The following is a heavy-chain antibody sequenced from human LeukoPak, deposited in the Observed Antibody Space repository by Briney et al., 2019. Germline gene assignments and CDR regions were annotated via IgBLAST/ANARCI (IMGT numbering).Heavy chain of an antibody. V-gene: IGHV3-7*01. Sequence: EGSLRLSCSASGFSSSGSWMTWVRQAPGKGLEWVANIKPDGSDTYYVDSMKDRFTISRDNAKNSLYLQINGLRAEDTAVYYCARHLDWSFDYWGQGTLVTVSS. J-gene: IGHJ4*02. CDR3: ARHLDWSFDY. CDR2: IKPDGSDT. CDR1: GFSSSGSW. D-gene: IGHD3/OR15-3a*01.